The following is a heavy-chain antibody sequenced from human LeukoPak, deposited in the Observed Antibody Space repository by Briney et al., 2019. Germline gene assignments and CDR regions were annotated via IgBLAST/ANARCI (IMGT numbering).Heavy chain of an antibody. CDR1: GGSISSGSYY. CDR3: ARDKVEVVAATPNNWFDP. V-gene: IGHV4-61*02. D-gene: IGHD2-15*01. J-gene: IGHJ5*02. Sequence: SQTLSLTCTVSGGSISSGSYYWSWIRQPAGKGLEWIGRIYTNGSTNYNPSLKSRATISVDTSKNQFSLKLSSVTAADTAVYYCARDKVEVVAATPNNWFDPWGQGTLVTVSS. CDR2: IYTNGST.